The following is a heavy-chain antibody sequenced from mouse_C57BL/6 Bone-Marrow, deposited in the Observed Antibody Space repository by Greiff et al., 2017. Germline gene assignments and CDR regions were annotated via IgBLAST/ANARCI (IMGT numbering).Heavy chain of an antibody. CDR3: TSYSGYFDY. Sequence: VQLQQSGAELVRPGASVTLSCKASGYTFTDYEMHWVQQTPVHGLEWIGAIDPETGGTAYNQKFKGKTILTADKSSSTAYMELRSLTSEGSAVYYCTSYSGYFDYWGQGTTLTVSS. CDR2: IDPETGGT. J-gene: IGHJ2*01. V-gene: IGHV1-15*01. D-gene: IGHD2-12*01. CDR1: GYTFTDYE.